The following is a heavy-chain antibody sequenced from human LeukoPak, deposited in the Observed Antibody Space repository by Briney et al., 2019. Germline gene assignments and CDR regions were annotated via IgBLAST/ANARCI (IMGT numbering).Heavy chain of an antibody. V-gene: IGHV4-59*01. D-gene: IGHD5-12*01. CDR1: GGSISSYY. CDR3: ARANPRYETYYFDS. J-gene: IGHJ4*02. CDR2: IYYSVST. Sequence: SETLSLTSTVSGGSISSYYWSWIRQPPGKGLEWIGYIYYSVSTNYNPSPKSRVTISVATSKTQSSLTLSSVTAADTAVYYCARANPRYETYYFDSWGQGTLVTVSS.